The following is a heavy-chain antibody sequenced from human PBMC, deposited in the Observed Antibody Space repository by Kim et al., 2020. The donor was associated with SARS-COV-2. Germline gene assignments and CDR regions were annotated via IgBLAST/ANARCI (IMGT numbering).Heavy chain of an antibody. CDR2: IYHSGST. V-gene: IGHV4-4*02. CDR3: ARDDRVLLWFGELKDYYYYGMDV. D-gene: IGHD3-10*01. CDR1: GGSISSSNW. Sequence: SETLSLTCAVSGGSISSSNWWSWVRQPPGKGLEWIGEIYHSGSTNYNPSLKSRVTISVDKSKNQFSLKLSSVTAADTAVYYCARDDRVLLWFGELKDYYYYGMDVWGQGTTVTVSS. J-gene: IGHJ6*02.